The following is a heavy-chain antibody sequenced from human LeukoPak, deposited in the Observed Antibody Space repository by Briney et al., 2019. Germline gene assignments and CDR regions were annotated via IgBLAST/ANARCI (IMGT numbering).Heavy chain of an antibody. V-gene: IGHV1-2*06. CDR1: GYTFTGYY. Sequence: ASVKVSCKASGYTFTGYYTHWVRQAPGQGLEWMGRINPNSGGTNYAQKFQGRVTMTRDTSISTAYMELSRLRSDDTAVYYCARDQSSSSWYYFDYWGQGTLVTVSS. J-gene: IGHJ4*02. D-gene: IGHD6-13*01. CDR3: ARDQSSSSWYYFDY. CDR2: INPNSGGT.